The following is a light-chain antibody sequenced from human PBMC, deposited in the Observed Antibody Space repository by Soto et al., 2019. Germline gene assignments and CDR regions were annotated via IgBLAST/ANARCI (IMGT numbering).Light chain of an antibody. CDR3: QQSYSIPYT. CDR1: QSISTY. V-gene: IGKV1-39*01. Sequence: DIQMTQSPSSLSASVGDRVIITCRASQSISTYLNWYQQKPGEAPKLLIYAASSLQSGVPSRFSGSGYGTDFTLTISSLQPEDFATYYCQQSYSIPYTFGLGTKLEVK. CDR2: AAS. J-gene: IGKJ2*01.